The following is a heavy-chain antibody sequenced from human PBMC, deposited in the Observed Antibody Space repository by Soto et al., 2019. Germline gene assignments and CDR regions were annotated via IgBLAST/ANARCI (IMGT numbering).Heavy chain of an antibody. CDR2: IYYSGST. J-gene: IGHJ6*02. D-gene: IGHD5-12*01. CDR1: GGSISSGGYY. CDR3: ARVSRWLQGSYYYYGMDV. V-gene: IGHV4-31*03. Sequence: SETLSLTCTVSGGSISSGGYYWSWIRQHPGKGLEWIGYIYYSGSTYYNPSLKSRVTISVDTSKNQFSLKLSSVTAADTAVYYCARVSRWLQGSYYYYGMDVWGQGTTVTVSS.